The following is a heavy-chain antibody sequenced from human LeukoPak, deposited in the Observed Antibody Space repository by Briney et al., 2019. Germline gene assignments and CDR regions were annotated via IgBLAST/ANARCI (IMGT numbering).Heavy chain of an antibody. V-gene: IGHV3-7*04. D-gene: IGHD2-21*01. CDR3: VRGDWYFES. J-gene: IGHJ4*02. CDR2: INRDGTEK. Sequence: PGGSLRLSCATSGFNFSDSRMTWVSQAPGKGLQWVANINRDGTEKHFLDSVEGRFTISRDNAKKSLYLLMNSLRPQDTAVYFCVRGDWYFESWGQGTLVTVSS. CDR1: GFNFSDSR.